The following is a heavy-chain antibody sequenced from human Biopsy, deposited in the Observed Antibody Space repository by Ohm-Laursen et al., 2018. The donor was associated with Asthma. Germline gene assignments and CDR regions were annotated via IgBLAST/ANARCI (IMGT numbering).Heavy chain of an antibody. D-gene: IGHD3-22*01. Sequence: LRLSCAASGFTFDEYTMHWVRQAPGKGLEWVSGISWNSATIGYADSVEGRFTISRDNAKNSVFLHMDSLRPEDTAFYYCAKVRSDWVITESFDYWGQGVLVTVSS. V-gene: IGHV3-9*01. J-gene: IGHJ4*02. CDR2: ISWNSATI. CDR1: GFTFDEYT. CDR3: AKVRSDWVITESFDY.